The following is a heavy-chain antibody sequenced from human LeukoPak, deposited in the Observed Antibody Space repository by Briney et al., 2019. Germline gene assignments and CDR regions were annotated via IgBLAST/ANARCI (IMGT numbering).Heavy chain of an antibody. Sequence: ASVKVSCKASGYTFTGHYMHWVRQAPGQGLEWMGLINPSGSSTLYAQKFQGRVTMTRDMSTTTDYMELSSLRSEDTAVYYCARDNSVGDIAWWFDPWGQGTLVTVSS. CDR3: ARDNSVGDIAWWFDP. J-gene: IGHJ5*02. CDR2: INPSGSST. CDR1: GYTFTGHY. D-gene: IGHD3-16*02. V-gene: IGHV1-46*01.